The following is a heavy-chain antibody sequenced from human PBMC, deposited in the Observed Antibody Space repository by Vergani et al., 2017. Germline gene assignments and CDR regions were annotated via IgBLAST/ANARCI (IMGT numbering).Heavy chain of an antibody. CDR3: ARYREDYNSSWFYYAMDV. Sequence: QGQLAQSGAEVKKPGSSVKVSCKASGGTFSSNSISWVRQAPGQGLEWMGRIIPIFGTTSYAQKFQGRVTMTTDTSTSTAYMELRSLRSDDTAVFYCARYREDYNSSWFYYAMDVWGQ. CDR1: GGTFSSNS. D-gene: IGHD6-13*01. J-gene: IGHJ6*02. CDR2: IIPIFGTT. V-gene: IGHV1-69*05.